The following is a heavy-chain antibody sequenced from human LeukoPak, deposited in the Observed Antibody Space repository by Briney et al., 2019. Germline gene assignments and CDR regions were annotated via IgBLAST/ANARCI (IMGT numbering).Heavy chain of an antibody. CDR1: GYSFTSYW. CDR2: IYPDDSDT. J-gene: IGHJ4*02. D-gene: IGHD4-17*01. V-gene: IGHV5-51*01. CDR3: ARHKGGYGDLRYYFDY. Sequence: GESLKISCKGSGYSFTSYWIGWVRQMPGKGLEWMGIIYPDDSDTRYSPSFQGQVTISADKSISTAYLQWSSLKASDTAMYYCARHKGGYGDLRYYFDYWGQGTLVTVSS.